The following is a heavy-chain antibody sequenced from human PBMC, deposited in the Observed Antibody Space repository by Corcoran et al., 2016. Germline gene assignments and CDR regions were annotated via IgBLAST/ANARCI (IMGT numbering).Heavy chain of an antibody. V-gene: IGHV3-7*03. J-gene: IGHJ4*02. D-gene: IGHD3-22*01. CDR2: IKQDGSEK. CDR1: GFTFSSYW. CDR3: ARDQGGYYYDSSGYTPYYFDY. Sequence: EVQLVESGGGLVQPGGSLRLSCAASGFTFSSYWMSWVRQAPGKGLEWVANIKQDGSEKYYVDSVKGRFTISRDNAKNSLYLQMNSLRAEDTAVYYLARDQGGYYYDSSGYTPYYFDYWGQGTLVTVSS.